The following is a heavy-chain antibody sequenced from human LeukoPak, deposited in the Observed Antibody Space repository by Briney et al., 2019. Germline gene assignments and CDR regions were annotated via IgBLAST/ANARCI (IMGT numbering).Heavy chain of an antibody. CDR3: VKEYGDYPNNWFDP. Sequence: GGSLRLSCAASRFTFSTYAMSWVRQAPGKGLEWVSAVNPSGVSTYYADSVKGRFTVSRDNSKNTLYLQMNSLRAEDTAIYYCVKEYGDYPNNWFDPWGQGTLVTVSS. D-gene: IGHD4-17*01. CDR1: RFTFSTYA. J-gene: IGHJ5*02. CDR2: VNPSGVST. V-gene: IGHV3-23*01.